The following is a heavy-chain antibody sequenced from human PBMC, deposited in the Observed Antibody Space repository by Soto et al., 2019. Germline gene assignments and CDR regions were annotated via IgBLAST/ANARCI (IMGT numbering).Heavy chain of an antibody. V-gene: IGHV3-11*05. CDR2: INSGSTHT. CDR3: AMSWQQLPLPDY. CDR1: GFIFSDHY. D-gene: IGHD1-1*01. Sequence: QVQVVESGGGLVKPGGSLRLSCAASGFIFSDHYMRWIRQAPGKGLEWVAHINSGSTHTRYADSVKGRFTISRDDLKNSLYLQMTSLRAEDTAVYCCAMSWQQLPLPDYWGRGTLVTFSS. J-gene: IGHJ4*01.